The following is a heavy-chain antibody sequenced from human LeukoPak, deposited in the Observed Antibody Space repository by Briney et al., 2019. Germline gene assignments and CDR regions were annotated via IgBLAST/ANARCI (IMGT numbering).Heavy chain of an antibody. D-gene: IGHD3-10*01. CDR1: GGTFSSYA. Sequence: ASVKVSCKASGGTFSSYAISWVRQAPGQGLEWMGRIIPILGIANYAQKFQGRVTITADKSTSTAYMELSSLRSEDTAEYYCARGVGDYYGSGSYYLFDPWGQGTLVTVSS. CDR2: IIPILGIA. CDR3: ARGVGDYYGSGSYYLFDP. J-gene: IGHJ5*02. V-gene: IGHV1-69*04.